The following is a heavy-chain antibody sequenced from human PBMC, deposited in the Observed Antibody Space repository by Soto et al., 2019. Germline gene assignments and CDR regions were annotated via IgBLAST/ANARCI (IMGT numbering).Heavy chain of an antibody. V-gene: IGHV1-18*01. CDR1: GYTFSNYG. CDR3: ARDLASGSFYPFDY. CDR2: ISGYNGNT. J-gene: IGHJ4*02. Sequence: QVPLVQSGAEVKKPGASVKVSCKASGYTFSNYGINWVRQAPGQGLEWMGWISGYNGNTNYAQKLQGRVTMTTDTSTTTVYMELRSLRSDDSAIYFCARDLASGSFYPFDYWGQGTLVTVSS. D-gene: IGHD1-26*01.